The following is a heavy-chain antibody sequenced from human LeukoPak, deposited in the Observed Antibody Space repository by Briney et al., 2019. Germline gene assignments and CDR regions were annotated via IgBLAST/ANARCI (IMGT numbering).Heavy chain of an antibody. V-gene: IGHV3-11*04. CDR1: GFTFSDYY. Sequence: GGSLRLSCAASGFTFSDYYMSWIRQAPGKGLEWVSYISSSGSTIYYADSVKGRFTISRDNAKNSLYLQMNSLRAEDTAVYYCARRRDLYSGSYYPFDYWGQGTLVTVSS. CDR3: ARRRDLYSGSYYPFDY. CDR2: ISSSGSTI. D-gene: IGHD1-26*01. J-gene: IGHJ4*02.